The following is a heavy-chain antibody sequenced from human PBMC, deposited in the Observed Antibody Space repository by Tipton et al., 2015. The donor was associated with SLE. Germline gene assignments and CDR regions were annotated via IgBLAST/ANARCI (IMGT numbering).Heavy chain of an antibody. D-gene: IGHD1-1*01. CDR2: IYYSGST. Sequence: QLVQFGPEVKPSETLSLTCTVSGYSISSGYYWGWIRQPPGKGLEWIGYIYYSGSTNYNPSLNSRVTISADTSKNQFSLKLSSVTAADTAVYYCARGVLRPFDYWGQGTLVTVSS. J-gene: IGHJ4*02. CDR3: ARGVLRPFDY. V-gene: IGHV4-61*05. CDR1: GYSISSGYY.